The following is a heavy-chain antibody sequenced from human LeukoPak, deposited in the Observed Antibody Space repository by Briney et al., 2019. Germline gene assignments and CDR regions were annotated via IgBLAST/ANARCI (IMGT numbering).Heavy chain of an antibody. V-gene: IGHV4-39*01. Sequence: SETLSLTCTVSGGSISSYYWGWIRQPPGKGLEWIGSIYYRKNTYYNPSLKSRVTISADTSKNQFSLTLGSVSATDTAVYYCASPRGFSYGYFDYWGQGTLVTVSS. CDR3: ASPRGFSYGYFDY. CDR2: IYYRKNT. J-gene: IGHJ4*02. CDR1: GGSISSYY. D-gene: IGHD5-18*01.